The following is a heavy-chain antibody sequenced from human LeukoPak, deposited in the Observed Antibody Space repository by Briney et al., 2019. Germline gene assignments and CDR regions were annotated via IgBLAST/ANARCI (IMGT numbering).Heavy chain of an antibody. Sequence: PGGSLRLSCAASGFTFSSYAMHWVRQAPGKGLEWVAVISYDGSNKYYAGSVKGRFTISRDNSKNTLYLQMNSLRAEDTAVYYCARDTAMVTNYFDYWGQGTLVTVSS. J-gene: IGHJ4*02. CDR3: ARDTAMVTNYFDY. D-gene: IGHD5-18*01. V-gene: IGHV3-30-3*01. CDR1: GFTFSSYA. CDR2: ISYDGSNK.